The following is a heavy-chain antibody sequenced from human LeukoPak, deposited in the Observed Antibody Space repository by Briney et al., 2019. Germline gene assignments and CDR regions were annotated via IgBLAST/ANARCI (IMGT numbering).Heavy chain of an antibody. CDR3: ARGNSSSPTFDY. CDR1: GGSFSGYY. CDR2: INHSGST. V-gene: IGHV4-34*01. Sequence: SETLSLTCAVYGGSFSGYYWSWIRQPPGKGLEWIGEINHSGSTNYNPSLKSRVTISVDTSKNQFSLKLSSVTAADSAVYYCARGNSSSPTFDYWGQGTLVTVSS. J-gene: IGHJ4*02. D-gene: IGHD6-13*01.